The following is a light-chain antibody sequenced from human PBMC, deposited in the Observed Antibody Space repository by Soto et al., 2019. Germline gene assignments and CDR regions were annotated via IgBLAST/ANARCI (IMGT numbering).Light chain of an antibody. Sequence: QSVLTQPRSVSGSPGQSVTISCTGTYSDVGLYDYLSWYQQHPGKAPKLIISDVTKRPSGVPDRFSGSKSGNTASLTISGLHAEDEADYYCCSYAGTYTYVFGSGTKLTVL. CDR1: YSDVGLYDY. J-gene: IGLJ1*01. CDR3: CSYAGTYTYV. CDR2: DVT. V-gene: IGLV2-11*01.